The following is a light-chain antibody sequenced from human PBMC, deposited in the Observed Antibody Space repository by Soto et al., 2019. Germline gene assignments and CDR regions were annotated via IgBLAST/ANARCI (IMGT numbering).Light chain of an antibody. CDR2: EAS. CDR1: RTINRW. CDR3: QQYLSYSWT. V-gene: IGKV1-5*03. J-gene: IGKJ1*01. Sequence: DIQMTQSPSTLSASVGDRVAITCRASRTINRWLAWYQQKPGKPPKLLIYEASTLESGVPSRFSGSGSGTEFTLTISSLQPDDFASYYCQQYLSYSWTFGQGTEVEIK.